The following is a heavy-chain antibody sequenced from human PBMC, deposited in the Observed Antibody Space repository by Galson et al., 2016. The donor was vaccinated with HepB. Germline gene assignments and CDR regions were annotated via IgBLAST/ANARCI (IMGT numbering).Heavy chain of an antibody. CDR1: GGSISTSGYY. Sequence: TLSLTCTVSGGSISTSGYYWTWIRQHPGKGLEWIGYIYYSRSTYYNPSLKSRVIISVDTSKNQFSLKLTSVTAADTAVYYCARWAGYSDYWGQGTLVTVSS. J-gene: IGHJ4*02. CDR2: IYYSRST. CDR3: ARWAGYSDY. V-gene: IGHV4-31*03. D-gene: IGHD6-19*01.